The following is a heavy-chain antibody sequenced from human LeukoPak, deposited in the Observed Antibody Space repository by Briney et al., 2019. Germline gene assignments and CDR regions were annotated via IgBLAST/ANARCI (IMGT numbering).Heavy chain of an antibody. CDR1: GGSISSYH. CDR3: ARVVIASYYYYYMDV. V-gene: IGHV4-4*07. Sequence: PSETLSLTCTVSGGSISSYHWSWIRQPAGKGLEWIGRIYTSGSTNYNPSLKSRVTMSVDTSKNQFSLKLSSVTAADTAVYYCARVVIASYYYYYMDVWGKGTTVTVSS. CDR2: IYTSGST. J-gene: IGHJ6*03. D-gene: IGHD3-22*01.